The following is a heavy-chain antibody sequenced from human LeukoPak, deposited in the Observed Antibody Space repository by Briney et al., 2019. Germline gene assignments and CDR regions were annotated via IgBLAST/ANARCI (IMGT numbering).Heavy chain of an antibody. CDR2: IYTTGDT. CDR3: ARNGYTKSWTHLDY. J-gene: IGHJ4*02. V-gene: IGHV4-4*07. D-gene: IGHD3/OR15-3a*01. CDR1: SGFIRSYH. Sequence: SETLSLTCTVSSGFIRSYHWAWIRQPAGKELEWIGRIYTTGDTDYNPSLKSRVTMSVDTSKNQFSLNLRSATTADTAFYYCARNGYTKSWTHLDYWGQGILVSVSS.